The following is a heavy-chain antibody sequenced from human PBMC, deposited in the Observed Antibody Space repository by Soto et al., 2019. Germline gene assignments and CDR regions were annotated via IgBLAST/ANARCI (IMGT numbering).Heavy chain of an antibody. Sequence: GESLKISCKGSGYSFTSYWIGCVRQMPGKGLEWMGIMYPGDSDTRYNPSLQGRVTLSVDVTVSTAFLQWRSLKTSDTGMYFCARLPRDCNKTSCYYAEHWGHGTKVTVSS. V-gene: IGHV5-51*01. J-gene: IGHJ4*01. CDR3: ARLPRDCNKTSCYYAEH. D-gene: IGHD3-3*01. CDR2: MYPGDSDT. CDR1: GYSFTSYW.